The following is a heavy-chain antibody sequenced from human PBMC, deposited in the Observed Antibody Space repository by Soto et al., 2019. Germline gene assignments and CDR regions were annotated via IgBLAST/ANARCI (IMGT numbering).Heavy chain of an antibody. CDR1: GYSFTSYW. V-gene: IGHV5-51*01. Sequence: PGESLKISCKGSGYSFTSYWIGWVRQMPGKGLEWMGIIYPGDSDTRYSPSFQGQVTISADKSISTAYLQWSSLKASDTAMYYCARRDKFFCSVLDDYYYYYYGMDVWGQGTTVTVSS. CDR3: ARRDKFFCSVLDDYYYYYYGMDV. D-gene: IGHD3-3*01. CDR2: IYPGDSDT. J-gene: IGHJ6*02.